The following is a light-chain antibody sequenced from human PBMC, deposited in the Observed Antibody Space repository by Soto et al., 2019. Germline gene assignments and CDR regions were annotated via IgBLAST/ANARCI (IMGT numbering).Light chain of an antibody. Sequence: QTVVTQPPSASGTPGQRVTISCSGSSSNIGSNTVNWYQHVPGTAPKLLMHSNNERPSGVPDRFSGSKSGTSASLAISGLQSEDEADYYCATWGDSLNGYVFGTGTKLTVL. CDR3: ATWGDSLNGYV. V-gene: IGLV1-44*01. CDR2: SNN. J-gene: IGLJ1*01. CDR1: SSNIGSNT.